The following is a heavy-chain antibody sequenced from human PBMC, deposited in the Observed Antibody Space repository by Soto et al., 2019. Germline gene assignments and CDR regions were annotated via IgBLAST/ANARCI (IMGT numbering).Heavy chain of an antibody. CDR1: GFTFSSYA. J-gene: IGHJ4*02. V-gene: IGHV3-23*01. CDR2: ISGSGGTT. CDR3: AKFFGETGGSSGWPWTFHY. D-gene: IGHD6-25*01. Sequence: EVQLLESGGGLVQPGRSLRLSCAASGFTFSSYAMSWVRQAPGKGLEWVSAISGSGGTTYYAASVKGRFTISRDNSKNTLFLQMNRLRAEDTAVYYCAKFFGETGGSSGWPWTFHYWGQGTLVTVSS.